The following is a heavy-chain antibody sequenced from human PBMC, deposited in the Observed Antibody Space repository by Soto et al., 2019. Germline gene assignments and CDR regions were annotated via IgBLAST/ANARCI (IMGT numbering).Heavy chain of an antibody. CDR3: ARVKTGIGADYYYYGMDV. CDR1: GGTFSSYA. Sequence: QVQLVQSGAEVKKPGSSVKVSCKASGGTFSSYAISWVRQAPGQGLEWMGGIIPIFGTANYAQKSQGRVTITADESTSTAYMELSSLRSEDTAVYYCARVKTGIGADYYYYGMDVWGQGTTVTVSS. V-gene: IGHV1-69*01. CDR2: IIPIFGTA. D-gene: IGHD1-26*01. J-gene: IGHJ6*02.